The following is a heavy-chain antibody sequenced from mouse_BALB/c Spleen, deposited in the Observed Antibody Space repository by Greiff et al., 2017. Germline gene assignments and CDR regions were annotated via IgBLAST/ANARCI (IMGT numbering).Heavy chain of an antibody. D-gene: IGHD2-3*01. V-gene: IGHV1-9*01. J-gene: IGHJ3*01. CDR1: GYTFSSYW. CDR3: ARRDGYYVFAY. Sequence: VQLQQSGAELMKPGASVKISCKATGYTFSSYWIEWVKQRPGHGLEWIGEILPGSGSTNYNEKFKGKATFTADTSSNTAYMQLSSLTSEDSAVYYCARRDGYYVFAYWGQGTLVTVSA. CDR2: ILPGSGST.